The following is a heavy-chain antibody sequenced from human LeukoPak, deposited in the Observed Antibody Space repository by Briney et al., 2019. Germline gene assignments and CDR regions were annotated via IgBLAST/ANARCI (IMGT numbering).Heavy chain of an antibody. CDR1: GGSISSYY. Sequence: PSETLSLTCTLSGGSISSYYWSWIRQPPGKGLEWIGYIYYSGSTNYNPSLKSRVTISVDTSKNQFSLKLSSVTAADTAVYYCARGDYDILTGYYLFRTYNWFDPWGQGTLVTVSS. CDR2: IYYSGST. CDR3: ARGDYDILTGYYLFRTYNWFDP. D-gene: IGHD3-9*01. V-gene: IGHV4-59*01. J-gene: IGHJ5*02.